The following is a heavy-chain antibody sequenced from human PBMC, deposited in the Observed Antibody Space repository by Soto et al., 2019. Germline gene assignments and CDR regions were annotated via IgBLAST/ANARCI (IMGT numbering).Heavy chain of an antibody. V-gene: IGHV4-30-4*01. D-gene: IGHD2-21*02. J-gene: IGHJ5*01. CDR1: GGSISSGDYY. CDR3: ARDLNISADCHGGWFDF. CDR2: IYYSGST. Sequence: PSETLSLTCTVSGGSISSGDYYWSWLRQPPGKGLEWIGYIYYSGSTSYNPSLRSRATISVDTSKNQFSLKLTSVTAADTAVYYCARDLNISADCHGGWFDFWGQGTPVTVSS.